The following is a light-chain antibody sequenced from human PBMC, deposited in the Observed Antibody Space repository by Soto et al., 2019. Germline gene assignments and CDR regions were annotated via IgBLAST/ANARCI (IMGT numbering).Light chain of an antibody. CDR1: SGSIASNY. CDR2: EDN. Sequence: NFMLTQPHSVSESPGKTVTISCTGSSGSIASNYVQWYQQRPGSAPTTVIYEDNQRPSGVPDRFSGSIDSSSNSASLTISGLKTEDEADYYCQSYDSSRAVFGGGTKVTVL. CDR3: QSYDSSRAV. J-gene: IGLJ7*01. V-gene: IGLV6-57*02.